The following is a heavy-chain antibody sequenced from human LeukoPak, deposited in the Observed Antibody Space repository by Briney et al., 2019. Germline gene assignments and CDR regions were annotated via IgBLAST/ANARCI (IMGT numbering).Heavy chain of an antibody. CDR2: IYYSGST. Sequence: SETLSLTCTVSGGSISSYYWSWIRQPPGKGLEWIGYIYYSGSTNYNPSLKSRVAISVDTSKNQFSLKLSSVTAADTAVYYCARDLSSGWFDYWGQGTLVTVSS. CDR1: GGSISSYY. CDR3: ARDLSSGWFDY. J-gene: IGHJ4*02. V-gene: IGHV4-59*01. D-gene: IGHD6-19*01.